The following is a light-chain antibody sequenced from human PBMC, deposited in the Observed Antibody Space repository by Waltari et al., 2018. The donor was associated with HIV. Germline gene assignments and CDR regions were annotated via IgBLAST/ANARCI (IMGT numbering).Light chain of an antibody. CDR2: EVS. CDR3: SSYTSRSSNTPLT. Sequence: QSALTQPASVSGSPGQSITISCTGTSSDVGGYNYVSWYQQHPGKAPKLMIYEVSNRPSGVSTRFSGSKSGNTASLTISGLQTEDESDYYCSSYTSRSSNTPLTFGGGTKLTVL. J-gene: IGLJ2*01. CDR1: SSDVGGYNY. V-gene: IGLV2-14*01.